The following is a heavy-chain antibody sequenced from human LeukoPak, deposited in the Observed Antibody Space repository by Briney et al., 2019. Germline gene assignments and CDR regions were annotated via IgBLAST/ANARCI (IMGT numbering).Heavy chain of an antibody. CDR1: GFPLSRYA. Sequence: GGSLRLPCAASGFPLSRYAMSWVRQASGKALEYVSAHSGRGCSTYYADSVKGRFTISRDNSKNTLYLQMNSLRAEDTAVYYCAKDRVYYDSSGYYYGAFDIWGQGTMVTVSS. CDR2: HSGRGCST. V-gene: IGHV3-23*01. J-gene: IGHJ3*02. D-gene: IGHD3-22*01. CDR3: AKDRVYYDSSGYYYGAFDI.